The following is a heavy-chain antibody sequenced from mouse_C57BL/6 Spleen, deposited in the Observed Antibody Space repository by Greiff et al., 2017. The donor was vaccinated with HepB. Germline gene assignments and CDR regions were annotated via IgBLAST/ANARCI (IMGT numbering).Heavy chain of an antibody. CDR3: ARDETD. Sequence: VQLKESGPGLVKPSQSLSLTCSVTGYSITSGYYWNWIRQFPGNKLEWMGYISYDGSNNYNPSLKNRISITRDTSKNQFFLKLNSVTTEDTATYYCARDETDWGQGTLVTVSA. V-gene: IGHV3-6*01. CDR1: GYSITSGYY. CDR2: ISYDGSN. J-gene: IGHJ3*01.